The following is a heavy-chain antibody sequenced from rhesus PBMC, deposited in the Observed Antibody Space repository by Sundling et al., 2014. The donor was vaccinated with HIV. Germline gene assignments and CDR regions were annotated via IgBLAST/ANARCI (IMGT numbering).Heavy chain of an antibody. D-gene: IGHD1-44*02. J-gene: IGHJ4*01. Sequence: QVQLQESGPGLVKPSETLSLTCAVSGGSISDNYWSWIRQAPGKGLEWIGRIYGGGGSTDYNPSLKSRVTISIDTSKNQFSLKLTSVTAADTAVYYCAREEWQLYVDYWGQGVLVTVSS. CDR3: AREEWQLYVDY. CDR1: GGSISDNY. CDR2: IYGGGGST. V-gene: IGHV4-160*01.